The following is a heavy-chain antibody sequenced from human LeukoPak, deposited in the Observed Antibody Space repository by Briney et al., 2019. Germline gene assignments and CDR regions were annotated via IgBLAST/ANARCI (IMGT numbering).Heavy chain of an antibody. CDR3: ARDSGYSSSWAFDY. CDR2: IYTSGST. CDR1: GGSISSGSYY. D-gene: IGHD6-13*01. Sequence: PSETLSLTCTVSGGSISSGSYYWSWIRQPAGKGLEWIGRIYTSGSTNYNPSLKSRVTISVDTSKNQFSLKLSSVTAADTAEYYCARDSGYSSSWAFDYWGQGTLVTVSS. V-gene: IGHV4-61*02. J-gene: IGHJ4*02.